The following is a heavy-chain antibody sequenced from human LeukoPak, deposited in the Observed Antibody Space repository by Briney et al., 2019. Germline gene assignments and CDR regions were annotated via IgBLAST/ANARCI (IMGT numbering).Heavy chain of an antibody. J-gene: IGHJ6*03. CDR2: ISPSGGST. V-gene: IGHV1-46*01. CDR1: GYTFTSYY. CDR3: AREMDETTVTTSRILYYYYYMDV. Sequence: GASVKVSCKASGYTFTSYYMHWVRQAPGQGLEWMGIISPSGGSTSYPQKFQGRVTMTRDMSTSTVYIELSSLRSEDTAVYYCAREMDETTVTTSRILYYYYYMDVWGKGTTVTVSS. D-gene: IGHD4-17*01.